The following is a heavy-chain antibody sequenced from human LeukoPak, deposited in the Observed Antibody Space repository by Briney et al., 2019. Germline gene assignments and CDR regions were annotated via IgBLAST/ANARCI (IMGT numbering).Heavy chain of an antibody. V-gene: IGHV3-23*01. CDR1: GFTFSSYA. D-gene: IGHD3-9*01. CDR2: ISGSGGST. Sequence: GGSLRISCAASGFTFSSYAMSWVRQAPGNGLEWVSAISGSGGSTYYADSVKGRFTISRDNSKNTLYLQMNSLRAEDTAVYYCAKLYYDILTGYYGKYYFDYWGQGTLVTVSS. CDR3: AKLYYDILTGYYGKYYFDY. J-gene: IGHJ4*02.